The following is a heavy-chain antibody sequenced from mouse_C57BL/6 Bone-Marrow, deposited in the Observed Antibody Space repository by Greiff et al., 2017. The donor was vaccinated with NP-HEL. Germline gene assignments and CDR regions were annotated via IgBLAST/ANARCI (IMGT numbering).Heavy chain of an antibody. CDR2: IDPNSGGT. CDR3: ARWEDYGKGYFDV. Sequence: QVQLKQPGAELVKPGASVKLSCKASGYTFTSYWMHWVKQRPGRGLEWIGRIDPNSGGTKYNEKFKSKATLTVDKPSSTAYMQLSSLTSEDSAVYYCARWEDYGKGYFDVWGTGTTVTVSS. J-gene: IGHJ1*03. V-gene: IGHV1-72*01. CDR1: GYTFTSYW. D-gene: IGHD2-1*01.